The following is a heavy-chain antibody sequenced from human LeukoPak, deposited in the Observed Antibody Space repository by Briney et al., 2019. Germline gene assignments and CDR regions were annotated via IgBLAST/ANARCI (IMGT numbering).Heavy chain of an antibody. Sequence: GAPLTLSCAPSGFTFSSYVGRGPPQARKGGVERVSTFSGSGDLIFYAVSVKGRFTISRDSSRNNLYLQMNSVRDDATAVYLCARDHDSGGCPMFDCGGQGPLVTVS. CDR1: GFTFSSYV. V-gene: IGHV3-23*01. CDR3: ARDHDSGGCPMFDC. J-gene: IGHJ4*02. D-gene: IGHD3-22*01. CDR2: FSGSGDLI.